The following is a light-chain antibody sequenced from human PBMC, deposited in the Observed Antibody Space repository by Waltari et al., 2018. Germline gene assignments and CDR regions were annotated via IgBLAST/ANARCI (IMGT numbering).Light chain of an antibody. CDR2: LNT. CDR1: SSHTGAGYD. J-gene: IGLJ2*01. Sequence: QSVLTQPPSVSGAPGPRVTISCTWSSSHTGAGYDVHWYQQLPGTAPKLLTYLNTHRPSGVPDRFSGSRSGTSASLAITGLQAEDEADYYCQSYDSGHLVFGGGTKLTVL. CDR3: QSYDSGHLV. V-gene: IGLV1-40*01.